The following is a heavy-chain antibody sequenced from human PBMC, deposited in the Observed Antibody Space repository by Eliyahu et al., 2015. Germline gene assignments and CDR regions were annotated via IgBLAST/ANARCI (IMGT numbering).Heavy chain of an antibody. CDR3: ARDPYYYDSSGYSPSGY. D-gene: IGHD3-22*01. CDR1: GFTFXSXX. Sequence: EVQLVESGGGLVKPGGSLRLSXAASGFTFXSXXMNWVRQAPGKGLEWVSSISSSSSYIYYADSVKGRFTISRDNAKNSLYLQMNSLRAEDTAVYYCARDPYYYDSSGYSPSGYWGQGTLVTVSS. J-gene: IGHJ4*02. CDR2: ISSSSSYI. V-gene: IGHV3-21*01.